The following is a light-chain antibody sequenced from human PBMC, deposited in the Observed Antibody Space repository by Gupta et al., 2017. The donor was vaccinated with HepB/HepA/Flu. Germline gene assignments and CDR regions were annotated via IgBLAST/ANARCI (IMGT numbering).Light chain of an antibody. J-gene: IGLJ3*02. CDR3: AAWDDSLNGLV. Sequence: QSLLTHPPSESGTPRPRVSLSCFGRSSTIGSNTVNWYQQLPGTAPKLLIYSNNQRPSGVPDRFSGSKSGTSASLAISGLQSEDEADYYCAAWDDSLNGLVFGGGTKLTVL. CDR1: SSTIGSNT. CDR2: SNN. V-gene: IGLV1-44*01.